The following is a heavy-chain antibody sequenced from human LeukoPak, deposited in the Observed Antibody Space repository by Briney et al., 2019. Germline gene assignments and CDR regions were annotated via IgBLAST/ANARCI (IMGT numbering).Heavy chain of an antibody. V-gene: IGHV4-39*02. Sequence: SETLSLTCTISSGSISSSSYYWGWIRQPPGTGLEWIADIYYSGSTYYNPSLKSRVSISIDTSNNYFSLRLSSVTAADTALYYCARRRYYDSTGYLDWGQGTLVTVSS. CDR3: ARRRYYDSTGYLD. D-gene: IGHD3-22*01. CDR1: SGSISSSSYY. J-gene: IGHJ1*01. CDR2: IYYSGST.